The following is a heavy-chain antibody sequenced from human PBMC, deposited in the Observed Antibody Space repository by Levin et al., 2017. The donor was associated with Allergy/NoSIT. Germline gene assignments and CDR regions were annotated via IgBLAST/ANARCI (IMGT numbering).Heavy chain of an antibody. D-gene: IGHD2-2*01. CDR2: ISYSGSP. CDR3: ATEYGQVLWDS. V-gene: IGHV4-59*01. Sequence: KASETLSLSCTVFGGSISSYTLSWIRQPPGKGLEWIGHISYSGSPNYNPSLKSRITMSLDTSNKQFSLNLTSVTAADTAVYYCATEYGQVLWDSWGQGTLVTVSA. J-gene: IGHJ4*02. CDR1: GGSISSYT.